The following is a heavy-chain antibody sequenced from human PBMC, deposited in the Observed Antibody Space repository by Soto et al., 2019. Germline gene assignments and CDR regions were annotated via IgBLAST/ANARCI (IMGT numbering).Heavy chain of an antibody. Sequence: SVTLPLTCTLSPGSISSNNSSSTRQPPGKGLEWIVSIYYSGSTNYNPSLKSRVTISVDTSNNQFSLKLNSVAAADTAVYYCARDLWGYCGTDCYPLDVWGQGTTVT. V-gene: IGHV4-59*01. CDR3: ARDLWGYCGTDCYPLDV. D-gene: IGHD2-21*02. J-gene: IGHJ6*02. CDR2: IYYSGST. CDR1: PGSISSNN.